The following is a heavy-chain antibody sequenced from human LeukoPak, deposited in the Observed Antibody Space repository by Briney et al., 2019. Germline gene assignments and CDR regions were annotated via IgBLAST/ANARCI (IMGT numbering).Heavy chain of an antibody. D-gene: IGHD3-22*01. CDR1: RSTLTTIV. J-gene: IGHJ5*02. CDR2: ISYDGNDK. Sequence: PGGSLRLSCTVARSTLTTIVMHWVGQSPGKGLEWVALISYDGNDKYYTDSVKGRFTNTRDSSKNTVYLQMNSLRPEDTAVYYCARDPRESSFGPLDSWGQGTLVTVSS. CDR3: ARDPRESSFGPLDS. V-gene: IGHV3-30*19.